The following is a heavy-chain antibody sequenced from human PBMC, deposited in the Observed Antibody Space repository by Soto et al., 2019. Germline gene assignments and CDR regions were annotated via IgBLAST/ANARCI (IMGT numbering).Heavy chain of an antibody. Sequence: QVQLVESGGGVVQPGRSLRLSCAASGFTFSSYGMHWVRQAPGKGREWVAVIWYDGSNKYYADSVKGRFTISRDNSKNKLYRQMNSMRDEGTAVYYCARDPMGFDSGWYFDYLGQGTLVTVSS. D-gene: IGHD6-19*01. CDR1: GFTFSSYG. CDR3: ARDPMGFDSGWYFDY. J-gene: IGHJ4*02. V-gene: IGHV3-33*01. CDR2: IWYDGSNK.